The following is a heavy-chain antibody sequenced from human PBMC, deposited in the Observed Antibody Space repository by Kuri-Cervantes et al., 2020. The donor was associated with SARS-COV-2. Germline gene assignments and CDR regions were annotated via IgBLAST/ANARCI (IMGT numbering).Heavy chain of an antibody. Sequence: SGPTLVKPTQTLTLTCTFSGFSLSPSGVGVGWIRQPPGKALAWLALIYWDDDKRYSPSLKGRLTITKDTSKNQVVLTITKMDPVDTATYYCARIFYGDYAWYCDLWCCGTLVTVSS. J-gene: IGHJ2*01. CDR1: GFSLSPSGVG. CDR3: ARIFYGDYAWYCDL. CDR2: IYWDDDK. V-gene: IGHV2-5*02. D-gene: IGHD4-17*01.